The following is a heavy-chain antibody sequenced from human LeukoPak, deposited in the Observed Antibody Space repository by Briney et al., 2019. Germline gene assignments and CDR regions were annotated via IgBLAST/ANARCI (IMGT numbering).Heavy chain of an antibody. CDR1: GGSFSGYY. CDR3: ARESFEWELLTDYYYYYGMDV. CDR2: INHSGGT. Sequence: SETLSLTCAVYGGSFSGYYWSWIRQPPGKGLEWIWEINHSGGTNYNPSLKSRVTISVDTSKNQFSLKLSSVTAADTAVYYCARESFEWELLTDYYYYYGMDVWGQGTTVTVSS. V-gene: IGHV4-34*01. J-gene: IGHJ6*02. D-gene: IGHD1-26*01.